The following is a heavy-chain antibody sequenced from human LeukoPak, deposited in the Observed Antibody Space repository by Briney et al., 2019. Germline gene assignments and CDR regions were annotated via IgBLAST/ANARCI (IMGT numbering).Heavy chain of an antibody. V-gene: IGHV3-74*01. Sequence: PGGSLRLSCAASGFSFNSYWMRWVRQVPGKGLVWVSRISSDGSTTSYTDPVKGRFTISRDNAKNTLYLQMNSLRDEDTAIYYCARAQAVAGTGGFDPWGQGTLVTVSS. D-gene: IGHD6-19*01. CDR1: GFSFNSYW. CDR2: ISSDGSTT. J-gene: IGHJ5*02. CDR3: ARAQAVAGTGGFDP.